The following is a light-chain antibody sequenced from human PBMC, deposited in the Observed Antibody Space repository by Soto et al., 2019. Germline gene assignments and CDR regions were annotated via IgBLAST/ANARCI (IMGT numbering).Light chain of an antibody. J-gene: IGKJ3*01. CDR2: KVS. CDR3: MQGTHWPF. CDR1: QILVYSNGNTY. Sequence: DVVMTQSPLSLPVTLGQPASISCRSSQILVYSNGNTYLNWFQQRPGQSPRRLIYKVSNRDSGVPDRFSGSGSGTDFTLKISRVEAEDVGVYYCMQGTHWPFFGPGTKVDNK. V-gene: IGKV2-30*01.